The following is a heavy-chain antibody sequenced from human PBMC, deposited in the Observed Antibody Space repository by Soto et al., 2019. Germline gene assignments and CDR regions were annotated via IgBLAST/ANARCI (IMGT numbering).Heavy chain of an antibody. D-gene: IGHD3-9*01. J-gene: IGHJ4*02. Sequence: QVTLKEAGPTLLKPTQTLTLTCTFSGFSLSTSGMGVGWIRQPPGKALEWLALIYWDDDRRHSPSLKSRLTSTKDTSKNQVVLTMTNMDPVDTATYYCARRYYDTLTDLPYYFDYWGQGTLVTVSS. CDR2: IYWDDDR. CDR1: GFSLSTSGMG. V-gene: IGHV2-5*02. CDR3: ARRYYDTLTDLPYYFDY.